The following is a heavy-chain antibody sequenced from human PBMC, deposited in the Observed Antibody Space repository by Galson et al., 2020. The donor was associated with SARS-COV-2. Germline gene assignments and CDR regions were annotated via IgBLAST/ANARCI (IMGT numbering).Heavy chain of an antibody. Sequence: SETLSLTCTVSGGSISSSSYYWGWIRQPPGKGLEWIGNIYYSGSTYYNPSLQSRVTISVDTSKNQFSLKLSSVTASDTAMYYCARRGYYDSSGYYIFDYWGQGTLVTVSS. V-gene: IGHV4-39*07. CDR2: IYYSGST. J-gene: IGHJ4*02. CDR1: GGSISSSSYY. CDR3: ARRGYYDSSGYYIFDY. D-gene: IGHD3-22*01.